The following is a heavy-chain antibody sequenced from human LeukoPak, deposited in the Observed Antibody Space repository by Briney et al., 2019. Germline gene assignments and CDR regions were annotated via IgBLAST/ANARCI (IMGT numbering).Heavy chain of an antibody. CDR3: ATTECRGCWYFDL. CDR2: IDYSGST. V-gene: IGHV4-59*01. CDR1: GGSISSYY. J-gene: IGHJ2*01. D-gene: IGHD3-10*01. Sequence: SETLSLTCTVSGGSISSYYWSWIRQPPERGLEWIGYIDYSGSTNFNPSLRSRVIISVDMSENQFSLKLSSVTAADTAVYYCATTECRGCWYFDLRGRGTLVTVSS.